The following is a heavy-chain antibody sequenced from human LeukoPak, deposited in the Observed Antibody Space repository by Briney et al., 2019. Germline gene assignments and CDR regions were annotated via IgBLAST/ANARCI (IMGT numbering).Heavy chain of an antibody. J-gene: IGHJ5*02. D-gene: IGHD3-16*01. CDR1: GYTFTSYY. Sequence: GASVKVSCKASGYTFTSYYMHWVRQAPGQGLEWMGIINPSGGSTSYAQKFQGRVTMTRDMSTSTVYMELSSLRSEDTAVYYCASRFGPNSARTEFDPWGQGTLVTVSS. V-gene: IGHV1-46*01. CDR3: ASRFGPNSARTEFDP. CDR2: INPSGGST.